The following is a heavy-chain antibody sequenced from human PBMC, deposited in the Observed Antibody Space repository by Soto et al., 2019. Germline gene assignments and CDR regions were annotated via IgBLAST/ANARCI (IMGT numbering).Heavy chain of an antibody. CDR3: ARVIVVVPAAMDWFDP. V-gene: IGHV1-18*01. CDR1: GYTFTSYG. CDR2: ISAYNGNT. Sequence: ASVKVSCKASGYTFTSYGISWVQQAPGQGLEWMGWISAYNGNTNYAQKLQGRVTMTTDTSTSTAYMELRSLRSDDTAVYYCARVIVVVPAAMDWFDPWGQGTMVTVS. D-gene: IGHD2-2*01. J-gene: IGHJ5*02.